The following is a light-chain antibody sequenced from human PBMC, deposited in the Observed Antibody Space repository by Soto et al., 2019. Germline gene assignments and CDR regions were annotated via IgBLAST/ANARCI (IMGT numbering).Light chain of an antibody. V-gene: IGKV1-12*01. CDR1: QGINNW. J-gene: IGKJ4*01. CDR2: AVS. CDR3: KQSSAFPLT. Sequence: DIQMTQSPSSVSASVGDRVTITCRASQGINNWLAWYQQTPRKAPELLICAVSYLQSGVPSRFSGSGWGTDFTLTISSLHPEDFATYCCKQSSAFPLTFGGGTKVEIK.